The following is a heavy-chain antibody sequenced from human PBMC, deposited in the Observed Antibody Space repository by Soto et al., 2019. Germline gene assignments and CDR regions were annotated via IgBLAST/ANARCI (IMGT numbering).Heavy chain of an antibody. D-gene: IGHD3-3*01. V-gene: IGHV3-23*01. Sequence: GSLRLSCAASGFTFSSYAMSWVRQAPGKGLEWVSAISGSGGSTYYADSVKGRFTISRDNSKNTLYLQMNSLRAEDTAVYYCAKYGSAYYDFWSGYSPLGSLFDPWGQGTLVTGSS. CDR2: ISGSGGST. CDR3: AKYGSAYYDFWSGYSPLGSLFDP. CDR1: GFTFSSYA. J-gene: IGHJ5*02.